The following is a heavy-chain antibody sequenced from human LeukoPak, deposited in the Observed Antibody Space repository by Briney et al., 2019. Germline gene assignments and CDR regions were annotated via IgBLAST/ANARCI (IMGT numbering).Heavy chain of an antibody. J-gene: IGHJ4*02. Sequence: PGGSLRLSCAVSGFTLSSYSVSWVRLAPGKGLEWVSAISGSGGSTYYADSVKGRFTISRDNSKNTLYLQMNSLRAEDTAVYYCAKAFGGNADYWGQGTLVTVSS. CDR2: ISGSGGST. CDR3: AKAFGGNADY. CDR1: GFTLSSYS. V-gene: IGHV3-23*01. D-gene: IGHD4-23*01.